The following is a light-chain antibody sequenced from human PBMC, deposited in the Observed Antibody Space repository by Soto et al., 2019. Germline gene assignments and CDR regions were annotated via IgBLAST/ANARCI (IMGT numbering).Light chain of an antibody. CDR2: KAS. CDR3: QQYLSYPIT. J-gene: IGKJ5*01. V-gene: IGKV1-5*03. Sequence: DIQMTQSPSTLSASVGDRVTITCRASQSLSSWLAWYQQKPGKAPKSLIYKASSLESGVPSRFSGSGSGTEFTLTISSLQPDDFETYYCQQYLSYPITFGQGTRLEIK. CDR1: QSLSSW.